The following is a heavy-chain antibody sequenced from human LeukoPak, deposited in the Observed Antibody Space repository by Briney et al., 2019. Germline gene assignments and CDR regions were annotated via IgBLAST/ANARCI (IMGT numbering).Heavy chain of an antibody. CDR2: VYYNGST. CDR1: GGSISTYY. CDR3: ARGWNWGIDS. V-gene: IGHV4-59*01. Sequence: SETQSLTCTVSGGSISTYYWSWIRQPPGKRLEWIGYVYYNGSTNYNPSLKSRVTMSVDTSKKQFSLKLRYVTAADTAVYYCARGWNWGIDSWGQGTLVTVSS. J-gene: IGHJ4*02. D-gene: IGHD7-27*01.